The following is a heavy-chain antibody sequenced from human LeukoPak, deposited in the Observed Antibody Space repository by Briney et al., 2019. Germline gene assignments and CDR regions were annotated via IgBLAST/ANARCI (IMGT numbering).Heavy chain of an antibody. V-gene: IGHV1-3*01. CDR3: ARPTVTTNRYFDY. J-gene: IGHJ4*02. D-gene: IGHD4-17*01. CDR2: INAGNGNT. Sequence: ASVTVSRKASGYTFTSYAMHWVRQAPGQRLEWMGWINAGNGNTKYSQKFQGRVTITRDTSASTAYMELSSLRSEDTAVYYCARPTVTTNRYFDYWGQGTLVTVSS. CDR1: GYTFTSYA.